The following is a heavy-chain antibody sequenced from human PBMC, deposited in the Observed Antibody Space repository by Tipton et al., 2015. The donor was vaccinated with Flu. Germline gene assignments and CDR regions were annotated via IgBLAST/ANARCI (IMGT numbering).Heavy chain of an antibody. Sequence: SLRLSCAASGFTFSTYWMSWVRQAPGKGLEWVANIKQDGSETYCVDSLKGRFTISRDNAKNSLFLQMNSLRAEDTALYYCARDRGGGGRYYYLDYWGQGALVIVST. D-gene: IGHD1-26*01. CDR3: ARDRGGGGRYYYLDY. CDR1: GFTFSTYW. CDR2: IKQDGSET. J-gene: IGHJ4*02. V-gene: IGHV3-7*01.